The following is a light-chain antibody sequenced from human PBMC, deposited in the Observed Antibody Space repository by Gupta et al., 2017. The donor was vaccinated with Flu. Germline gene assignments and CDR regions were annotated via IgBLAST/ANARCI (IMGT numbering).Light chain of an antibody. CDR3: QQRSNWLT. J-gene: IGKJ4*01. CDR1: QTVYTY. Sequence: PGERATLSCRASQTVYTYLAWYQQKPGQAPRLLIYDASNRATGIPARFSGSGSGTDFTLTISSLEPEDFAVYYCQQRSNWLTFGGGTKVEIK. V-gene: IGKV3-11*01. CDR2: DAS.